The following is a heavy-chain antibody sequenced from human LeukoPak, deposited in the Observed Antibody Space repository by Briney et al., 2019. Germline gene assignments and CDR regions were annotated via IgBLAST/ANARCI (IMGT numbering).Heavy chain of an antibody. J-gene: IGHJ4*02. V-gene: IGHV3-30*18. CDR2: ISYDGSNK. Sequence: GGSLRLSCAASGFTFSSYGMHWVRQAPGKGLEWVAVISYDGSNKYYADSVKGRFTISRDNSKNTLYLQMNSLRAEDTAVYYCAKVSNSYGHYYFDYWGRGTLVTVSS. CDR3: AKVSNSYGHYYFDY. CDR1: GFTFSSYG. D-gene: IGHD5-18*01.